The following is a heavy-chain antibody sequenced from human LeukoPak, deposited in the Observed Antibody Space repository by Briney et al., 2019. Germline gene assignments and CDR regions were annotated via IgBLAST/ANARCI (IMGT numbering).Heavy chain of an antibody. CDR1: GFTFSSYA. D-gene: IGHD5-12*01. CDR2: ISYDGSNK. V-gene: IGHV3-30*04. J-gene: IGHJ4*02. Sequence: GRPLRLSCAASGFTFSSYALHWVRQAPGKGLEWVTAISYDGSNKYYADSVKGRFTISRDNSKNTLYLQMNSLRAEDTAVYYCARDGVRYSGYDTYYFDYWGQGTLVTVSS. CDR3: ARDGVRYSGYDTYYFDY.